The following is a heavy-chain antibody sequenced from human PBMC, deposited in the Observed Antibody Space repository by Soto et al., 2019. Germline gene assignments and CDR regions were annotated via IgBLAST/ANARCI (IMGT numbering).Heavy chain of an antibody. CDR2: ISGSGGST. Sequence: EVQLLESGGGLVQPGGSMRLSCAASGFTFSSYAMSWVRQAPGKGLEWVSGISGSGGSTYYADSVKGRCTISRDNSKNTLYLQMNSLRAEDTAVYYCAKAFTIFGVDDAFDIWGQGTMVTVSS. D-gene: IGHD3-3*01. V-gene: IGHV3-23*01. CDR1: GFTFSSYA. J-gene: IGHJ3*02. CDR3: AKAFTIFGVDDAFDI.